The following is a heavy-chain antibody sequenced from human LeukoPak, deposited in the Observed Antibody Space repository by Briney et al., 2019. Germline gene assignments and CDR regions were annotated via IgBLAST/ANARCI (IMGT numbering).Heavy chain of an antibody. CDR2: LNSNSGGT. J-gene: IGHJ5*02. Sequence: ASVKVSCKASGYTFTGYYMHWVRQAPGQGLEWMGWLNSNSGGTHYAQKFQGRVTMTRDTSIRTAYMELSRLRSDDTAVYYCARQLEYSSSSRGWFDPWGQATLVTVSS. CDR3: ARQLEYSSSSRGWFDP. V-gene: IGHV1-2*02. CDR1: GYTFTGYY. D-gene: IGHD6-6*01.